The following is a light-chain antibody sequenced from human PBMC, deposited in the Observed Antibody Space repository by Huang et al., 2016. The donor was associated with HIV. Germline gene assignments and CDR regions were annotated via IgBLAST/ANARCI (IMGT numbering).Light chain of an antibody. Sequence: DLVMTQSPLSLPVTPGEPASISCRSSQSLLHSSRYNYLYLYVQKPGQSPQLLLYLGSNRAVGVRDRFSGRGSGTDFTLKISRVEAEDVGIYYCMQALQTPGTFGGGTKVEI. V-gene: IGKV2-28*01. CDR3: MQALQTPGT. J-gene: IGKJ4*01. CDR1: QSLLHSSRYNY. CDR2: LGS.